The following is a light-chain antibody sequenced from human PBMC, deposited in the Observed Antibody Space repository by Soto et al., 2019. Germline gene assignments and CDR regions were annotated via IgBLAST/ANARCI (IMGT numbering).Light chain of an antibody. CDR1: SSDIGGYNY. CDR3: CSFAGSNEVV. J-gene: IGLJ2*01. CDR2: EVT. V-gene: IGLV2-8*01. Sequence: QSALTQPPSASGSPGQSVTISCTGTSSDIGGYNYVSWYQQHPGKAPKVMIYEVTKRPSGVPDRFSGSKSGNTASLTVSGLQAEDEADYYCCSFAGSNEVVFGGGTKLTVL.